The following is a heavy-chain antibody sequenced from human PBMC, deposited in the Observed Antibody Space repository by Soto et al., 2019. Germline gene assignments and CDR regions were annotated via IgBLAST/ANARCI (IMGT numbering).Heavy chain of an antibody. J-gene: IGHJ6*02. V-gene: IGHV7-4-1*01. Sequence: ASVKVSCKASGYTFTSYAMNWVRQAPGQGLERMGWINTNTGNPTYAQGFTGRFVFSLDTSVSTAYLQICSLKAEDTAVYYCARAQELNYDFWSGYTYYYYYGMDVWGQGTTVTVSS. CDR2: INTNTGNP. CDR3: ARAQELNYDFWSGYTYYYYYGMDV. D-gene: IGHD3-3*01. CDR1: GYTFTSYA.